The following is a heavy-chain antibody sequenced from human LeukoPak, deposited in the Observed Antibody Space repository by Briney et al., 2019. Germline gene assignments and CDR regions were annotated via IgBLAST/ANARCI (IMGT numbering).Heavy chain of an antibody. J-gene: IGHJ3*02. CDR2: INAGNGNT. V-gene: IGHV1-3*01. Sequence: ASVKVSCTSSGYTFTSYAIHWVRQPPGQRLEWMGWINAGNGNTKYSQKFQVRVTITMDTSASTAYMELSILRSEDTAVYYCARDIVVVTANGREDDAFDIWGQGTVVTVSS. CDR3: ARDIVVVTANGREDDAFDI. CDR1: GYTFTSYA. D-gene: IGHD2-21*02.